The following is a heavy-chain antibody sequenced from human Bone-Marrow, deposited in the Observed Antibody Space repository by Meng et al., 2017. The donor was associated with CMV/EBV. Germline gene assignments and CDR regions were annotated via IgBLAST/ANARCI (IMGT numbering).Heavy chain of an antibody. D-gene: IGHD1-1*01. CDR3: ARVPELTLSMDV. CDR2: INPSGGST. J-gene: IGHJ6*02. Sequence: GESLKISCKASGYTFTSYYMHWVRQAPGQGLEWMGIINPSGGSTSYAQKFQGRVTITRNTSISTAYMELSSLRSEDTAAYYCARVPELTLSMDVWGQGTTVTVSS. V-gene: IGHV1-46*01. CDR1: GYTFTSYY.